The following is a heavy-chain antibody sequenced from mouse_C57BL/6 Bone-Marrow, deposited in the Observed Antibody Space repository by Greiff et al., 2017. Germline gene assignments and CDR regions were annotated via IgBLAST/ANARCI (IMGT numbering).Heavy chain of an antibody. CDR2: ISDGGSYT. CDR1: GFTFSSYA. J-gene: IGHJ2*01. CDR3: ARDYSNHKDY. V-gene: IGHV5-4*01. Sequence: EVQLVESGGGLVKPGGSLKLSCAASGFTFSSYAMSWVRQTPEKRLEWVATISDGGSYTYYPDNVKGRFTISRDNAKNTLYLQMSHLKSEDTAMYYCARDYSNHKDYWGQGTTLTVSS. D-gene: IGHD2-5*01.